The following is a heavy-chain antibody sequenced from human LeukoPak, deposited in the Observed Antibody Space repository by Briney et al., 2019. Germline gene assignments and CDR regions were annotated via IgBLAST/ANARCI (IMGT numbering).Heavy chain of an antibody. CDR2: IKQDGCEK. D-gene: IGHD3-3*01. Sequence: GGSLRLSCAASGFTFSSYWMSWVRQAPGKGLEWVANIKQDGCEKYYVDSVKGRFTISRDNAKNSLYLQMNSLRAEDTAVYYCARDGGITIFGVAIRSGAFDIWGQGTMVTVSS. CDR3: ARDGGITIFGVAIRSGAFDI. J-gene: IGHJ3*02. V-gene: IGHV3-7*01. CDR1: GFTFSSYW.